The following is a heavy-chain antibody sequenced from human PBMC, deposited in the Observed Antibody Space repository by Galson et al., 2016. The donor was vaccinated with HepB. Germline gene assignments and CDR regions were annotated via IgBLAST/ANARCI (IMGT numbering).Heavy chain of an antibody. CDR1: GFIFSSSW. J-gene: IGHJ2*01. CDR3: AKALTGDQGWYFDL. Sequence: SLRLSCAVSGFIFSSSWMHWVRQAPGKGLVWVSAITGSGHTTNYADSVKGRFTISRDNFKNTLYLQMNSLGAEDTAVYYCAKALTGDQGWYFDLWGRGTLVTVSS. D-gene: IGHD7-27*01. CDR2: ITGSGHTT. V-gene: IGHV3-23*01.